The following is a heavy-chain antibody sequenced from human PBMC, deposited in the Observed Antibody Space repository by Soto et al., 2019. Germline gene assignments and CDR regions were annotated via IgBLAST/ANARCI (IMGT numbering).Heavy chain of an antibody. CDR2: ISSSGSTI. J-gene: IGHJ5*02. CDR3: ARQGRSLGKDWFDA. V-gene: IGHV3-11*01. CDR1: GFTFSDYY. Sequence: GGSLRLSCAASGFTFSDYYMSWIRQAPGKGLEWVSYISSSGSTIYYADSVKGRFTISRDNAKNSLYLQMNSLRAEDAAVYYCARQGRSLGKDWFDAWGQGTLVTVSS. D-gene: IGHD7-27*01.